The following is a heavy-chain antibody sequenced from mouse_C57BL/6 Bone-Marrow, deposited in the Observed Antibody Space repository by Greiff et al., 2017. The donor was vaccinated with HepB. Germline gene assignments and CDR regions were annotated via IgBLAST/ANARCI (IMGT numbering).Heavy chain of an antibody. Sequence: QVQLKQPGAELVKPGASVKVSCKASGYTFTSYWMHWVKQRPGQGLEWIGRIHPSDSDTNYNQKFKGKATLTVDKSSSTAYMQLSSLTSEDSAVDYCAISPRYYYGSSSFDYWGQGTTLTVSS. CDR3: AISPRYYYGSSSFDY. CDR1: GYTFTSYW. J-gene: IGHJ2*01. CDR2: IHPSDSDT. D-gene: IGHD1-1*01. V-gene: IGHV1-74*01.